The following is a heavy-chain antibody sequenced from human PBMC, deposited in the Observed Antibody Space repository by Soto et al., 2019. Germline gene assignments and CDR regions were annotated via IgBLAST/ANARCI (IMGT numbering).Heavy chain of an antibody. D-gene: IGHD2-21*02. CDR3: ARAGYCGPGCYYYFDY. CDR2: IKPDGSAT. J-gene: IGHJ4*02. CDR1: GFTFGSYW. Sequence: GGSLRLSCAVSGFTFGSYWMNWVRLIPGKGLEWVAYIKPDGSATYYVDSVKGRFTISRDNAKNSLYLQMNSLRVEDTSVYYCARAGYCGPGCYYYFDYWGQGTLVTISS. V-gene: IGHV3-7*01.